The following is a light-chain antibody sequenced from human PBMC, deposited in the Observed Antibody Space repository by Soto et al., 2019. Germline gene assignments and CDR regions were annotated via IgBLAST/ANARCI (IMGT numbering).Light chain of an antibody. CDR1: QTFSNY. CDR3: QQTYSTPIT. J-gene: IGKJ5*01. V-gene: IGKV1-39*01. Sequence: DIQMTQSPSSLSAALVYRFTITCRASQTFSNYVNWFQHRLGKAPRLLIYAASTLQSGVPSRFSGSGSGTDFTLTISSLQAEDSATYYCQQTYSTPITFGQGTRLEIK. CDR2: AAS.